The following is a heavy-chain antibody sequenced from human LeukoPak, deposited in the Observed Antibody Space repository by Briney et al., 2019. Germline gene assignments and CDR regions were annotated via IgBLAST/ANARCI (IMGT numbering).Heavy chain of an antibody. Sequence: GASVKVSCRASGYTFTAHYIHWVRQAPGQGLEWMGWIDPNSGGTNYAQKFQGSVTMTGDTSINTAFMELSGLTSDDTATYYCARSRGTTMVRGIITNCFDIWGRGSLVTVSS. V-gene: IGHV1-2*02. J-gene: IGHJ2*01. CDR1: GYTFTAHY. CDR2: IDPNSGGT. D-gene: IGHD3-10*01. CDR3: ARSRGTTMVRGIITNCFDI.